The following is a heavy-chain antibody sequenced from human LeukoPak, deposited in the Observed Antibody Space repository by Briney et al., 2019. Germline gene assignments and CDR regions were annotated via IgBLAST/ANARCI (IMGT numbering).Heavy chain of an antibody. J-gene: IGHJ4*02. V-gene: IGHV1-69*13. CDR1: GGTFSSYA. CDR3: ARVRPYYYDSSGYFGGSYFDY. D-gene: IGHD3-22*01. Sequence: SVKVSCKASGGTFSSYAISWVRQAPGQGLEWMGGIIPIFGTANYAQKFQGRVTVTADESTSTAYMELSSLRSEDTAVYYCARVRPYYYDSSGYFGGSYFDYWGQGTLVTVSS. CDR2: IIPIFGTA.